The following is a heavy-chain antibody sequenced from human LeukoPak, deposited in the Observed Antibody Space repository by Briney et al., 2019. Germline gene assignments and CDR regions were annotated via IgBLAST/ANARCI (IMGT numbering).Heavy chain of an antibody. CDR3: ARAGLYYYDSSGYSHLPYYFDY. V-gene: IGHV4-31*03. J-gene: IGHJ4*02. CDR2: IYYSGST. Sequence: SETLSLTCTVSGGSISSGGYYWSWIRQHPGKGLEWIGYIYYSGSTYYNPSLKSRVTISVDTSKNQFFLKLSSVTAADTAVYYCARAGLYYYDSSGYSHLPYYFDYWGQGTLVTVSS. CDR1: GGSISSGGYY. D-gene: IGHD3-22*01.